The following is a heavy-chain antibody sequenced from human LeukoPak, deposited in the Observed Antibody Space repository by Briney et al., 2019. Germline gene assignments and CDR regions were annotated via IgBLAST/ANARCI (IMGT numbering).Heavy chain of an antibody. CDR1: GDSIRSGYY. CDR3: ARDPSEDGDFFFDH. Sequence: SETLSLTCVVSGDSIRSGYYWGWVRQPPGKGLEWIGSVYHSGTTHYNPSLNSRVTVSLDMSKNQFSLRLTSVTAADTALYFCARDPSEDGDFFFDHWGQGTLVTVSS. CDR2: VYHSGTT. D-gene: IGHD4-17*01. J-gene: IGHJ4*02. V-gene: IGHV4-38-2*02.